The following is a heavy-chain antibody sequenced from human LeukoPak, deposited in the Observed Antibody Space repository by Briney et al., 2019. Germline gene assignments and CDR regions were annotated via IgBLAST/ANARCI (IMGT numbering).Heavy chain of an antibody. CDR1: GFTFSIYG. CDR3: ATDDRDYYYYYMDV. Sequence: PGGSLRLSCAASGFTFSIYGMSWVRQAPGKGLEWVSSISSTGGDIYYADSVRGRFTISRDNAKNSLYLQLNRLRAEDTAVYFCATDDRDYYYYYMDVWGKGTTLTVSS. J-gene: IGHJ6*03. CDR2: ISSTGGDI. V-gene: IGHV3-21*01. D-gene: IGHD3-10*01.